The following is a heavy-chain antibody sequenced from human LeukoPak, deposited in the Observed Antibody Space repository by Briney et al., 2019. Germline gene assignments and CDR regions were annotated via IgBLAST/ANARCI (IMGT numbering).Heavy chain of an antibody. V-gene: IGHV1-18*01. CDR1: GYTFTSYG. J-gene: IGHJ6*03. CDR2: ISAYNGNT. Sequence: ASVKVSCKASGYTFTSYGISWVRQAPGQGLEWMGWISAYNGNTNYAQKPQGRVTMTTDTSTSTAYMELRSLRSDDTAVYYCARAAYSSSWYSLNYYYYYYMDVWGKGTTVTVSS. D-gene: IGHD6-13*01. CDR3: ARAAYSSSWYSLNYYYYYYMDV.